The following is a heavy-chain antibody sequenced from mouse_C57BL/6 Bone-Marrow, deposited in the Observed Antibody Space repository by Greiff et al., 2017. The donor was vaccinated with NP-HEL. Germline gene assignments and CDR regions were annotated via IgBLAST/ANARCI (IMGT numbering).Heavy chain of an antibody. V-gene: IGHV1-4*01. D-gene: IGHD3-2*02. J-gene: IGHJ2*01. CDR2: INPSSGYT. CDR3: ARSAPGGSGYPLGY. CDR1: GYTFTSYT. Sequence: QVQLQQSGAELARPGASVKMSCKASGYTFTSYTMHWVKQRPGQGLEWIGYINPSSGYTKYNQKFKDKATLTADKSSSTAYMKLSSLTSEESAVYYCARSAPGGSGYPLGYWGQGTTLTVSS.